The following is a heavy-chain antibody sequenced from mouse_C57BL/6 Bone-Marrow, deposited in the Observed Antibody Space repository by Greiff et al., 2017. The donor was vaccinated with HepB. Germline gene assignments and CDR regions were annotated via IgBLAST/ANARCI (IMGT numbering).Heavy chain of an antibody. CDR3: TTDDYDAGYYAIDC. D-gene: IGHD2-4*01. CDR2: IVPENGDT. CDR1: GFNIKDDY. J-gene: IGHJ4*01. Sequence: VQLQQSGAELVRPGASVKLSCTASGFNIKDDYMPWVKQRPEQGLEWIGWIVPENGDTEYASKFQGKATITEDTSSNTAYLQLSSLTSEDTAVYYCTTDDYDAGYYAIDCWGQGTSVTVSS. V-gene: IGHV14-4*01.